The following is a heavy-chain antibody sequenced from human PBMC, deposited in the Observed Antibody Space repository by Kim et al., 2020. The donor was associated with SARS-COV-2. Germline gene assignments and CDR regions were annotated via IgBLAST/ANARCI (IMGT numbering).Heavy chain of an antibody. CDR3: ARGWFGYSSSWTTPTLDY. J-gene: IGHJ4*02. CDR2: INHSGST. D-gene: IGHD6-13*01. Sequence: SETLSLTCAVYGGSFSGYYWSWIRQPPGKGLEWIGEINHSGSTNYNPSLKSRVTISVDTSKNQFSLKLSSVTAADTAVYYCARGWFGYSSSWTTPTLDYWGQGTLVTVSS. CDR1: GGSFSGYY. V-gene: IGHV4-34*01.